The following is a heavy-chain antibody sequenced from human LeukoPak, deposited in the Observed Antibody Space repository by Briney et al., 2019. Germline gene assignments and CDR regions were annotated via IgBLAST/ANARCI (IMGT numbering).Heavy chain of an antibody. V-gene: IGHV3-7*01. CDR1: GFAFSSYW. J-gene: IGHJ4*02. D-gene: IGHD3-3*01. Sequence: GGSLRLSCAASGFAFSSYWMSWVRQAPGKGLEWVANIKHDGSEKYYVDSVKGRFTISRDNAKNALYLQMNSPRGEDTAVYYCARSPTYYDFWSGYKFIDYWGQGTLVTVSS. CDR2: IKHDGSEK. CDR3: ARSPTYYDFWSGYKFIDY.